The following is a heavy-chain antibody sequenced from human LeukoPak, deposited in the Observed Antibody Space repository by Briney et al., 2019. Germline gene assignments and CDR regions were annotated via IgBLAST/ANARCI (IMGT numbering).Heavy chain of an antibody. CDR2: IKQDGSEK. Sequence: GGSLRLSCAASGFTFSDYYMSWVRQAPGKGLEWVANIKQDGSEKYYVDSVKGRFTISRDNAKNSLYLQMNSLRAEDTAVYYCARDRPTWDIVATIIWGQGTLVTVSS. CDR3: ARDRPTWDIVATII. CDR1: GFTFSDYY. V-gene: IGHV3-7*01. J-gene: IGHJ4*02. D-gene: IGHD5-12*01.